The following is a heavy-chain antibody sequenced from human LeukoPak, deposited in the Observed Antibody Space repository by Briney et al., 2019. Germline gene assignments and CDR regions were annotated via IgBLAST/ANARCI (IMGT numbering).Heavy chain of an antibody. D-gene: IGHD1-26*01. CDR1: GFTFSSYS. CDR2: ISSSSSYI. Sequence: PGGSLRLSCAASGFTFSSYSMNWVRQAPGKGLEWVSSISSSSSYIYYADSVKGRFTTSRDNAKNSLYLQMNSLRAEDTAVYYCARDLGSGMYYYGMDVWGQGTTVTVSS. V-gene: IGHV3-21*01. J-gene: IGHJ6*02. CDR3: ARDLGSGMYYYGMDV.